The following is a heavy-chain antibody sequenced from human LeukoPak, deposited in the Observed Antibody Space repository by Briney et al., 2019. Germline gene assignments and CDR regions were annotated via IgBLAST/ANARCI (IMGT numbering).Heavy chain of an antibody. CDR3: ATIPTLSTYYYDGGER. V-gene: IGHV1-2*02. CDR1: GYTFTGYY. D-gene: IGHD3-22*01. Sequence: GASVKVSCKASGYTFTGYYMHWVRQAPGQGLEWMGWINPNSGGTNYAQKFQGRVTMTRDTSISTAYMELSRLRSDDTAVYYCATIPTLSTYYYDGGERWGQGTLVTVSS. CDR2: INPNSGGT. J-gene: IGHJ4*02.